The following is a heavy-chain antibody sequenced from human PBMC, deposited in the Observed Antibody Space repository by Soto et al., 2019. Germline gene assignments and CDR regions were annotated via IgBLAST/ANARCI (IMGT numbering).Heavy chain of an antibody. CDR3: ARDWEEQWLGGFNPYYYYYIDX. J-gene: IGHJ6*03. CDR2: IYSGGST. CDR1: GFTVSSNY. Sequence: GGSLRLSCAASGFTVSSNYMSWVRQAPGKGLEWVSVIYSGGSTYYADSVKGRFTISRDNSKNTLYLQMNSLRAEDTAVYYCARDWEEQWLGGFNPYYYYYIDXWGKGTTVTVSS. D-gene: IGHD6-19*01. V-gene: IGHV3-66*01.